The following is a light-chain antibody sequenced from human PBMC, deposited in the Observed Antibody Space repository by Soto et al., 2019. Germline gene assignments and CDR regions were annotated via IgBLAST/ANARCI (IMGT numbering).Light chain of an antibody. J-gene: IGLJ2*01. CDR2: EVI. CDR3: CSYAGTYTPVV. Sequence: QSVPTQPRSVSGSPRQSVTISCTGTSSDVGGYDYVSWYQQSPGKAPKLIIYEVIERPSGVPDRFSGSKSGNTASLTISGLEGEDEGDYFCCSYAGTYTPVVFGGGTKLTVL. V-gene: IGLV2-11*01. CDR1: SSDVGGYDY.